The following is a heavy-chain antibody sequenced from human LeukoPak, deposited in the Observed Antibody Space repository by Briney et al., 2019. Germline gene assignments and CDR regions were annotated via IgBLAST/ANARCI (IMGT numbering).Heavy chain of an antibody. Sequence: GGSLRLSCAASGFTFSSYEMNWVRQAPGKGLEWVSYISSSDNTIYYADSVKGRFTISRDNAKNSLYLQMNSLRAEDTAVYYCAREKAAAALDYWGQGTLVTVSS. V-gene: IGHV3-48*03. CDR3: AREKAAAALDY. CDR2: ISSSDNTI. CDR1: GFTFSSYE. D-gene: IGHD6-13*01. J-gene: IGHJ4*02.